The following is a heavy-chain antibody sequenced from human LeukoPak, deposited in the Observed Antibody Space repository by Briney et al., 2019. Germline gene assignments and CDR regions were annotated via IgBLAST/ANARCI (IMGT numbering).Heavy chain of an antibody. CDR3: AREDIVVVVAATAIDY. J-gene: IGHJ4*02. CDR2: IYHSGST. D-gene: IGHD2-15*01. Sequence: PSETLSLTCTVSGYSISSGYYWGWIRQPPGKGLEWIGSIYHSGSTYYNPSLKSRVTISVDTSKNQFSLKLSSVTAADTAVYYCAREDIVVVVAATAIDYWGQGTLVTVSS. CDR1: GYSISSGYY. V-gene: IGHV4-38-2*02.